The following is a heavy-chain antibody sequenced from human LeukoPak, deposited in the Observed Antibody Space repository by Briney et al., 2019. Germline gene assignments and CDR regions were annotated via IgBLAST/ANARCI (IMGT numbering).Heavy chain of an antibody. CDR1: GFTFSSYE. Sequence: PGGSLRLSCAASGFTFSSYEMNWVRQAPGKGLEWVSYISSSGSTIYYADSVKGRFTISRDNAKNSLYLQMNSLRAEDTAVYYCARGSYYDGSGPRGWWFDPWGQGTLVTVSS. V-gene: IGHV3-48*03. CDR2: ISSSGSTI. CDR3: ARGSYYDGSGPRGWWFDP. J-gene: IGHJ5*02. D-gene: IGHD3-10*01.